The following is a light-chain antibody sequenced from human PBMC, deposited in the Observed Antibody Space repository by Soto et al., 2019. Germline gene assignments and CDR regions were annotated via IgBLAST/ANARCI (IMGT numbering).Light chain of an antibody. J-gene: IGLJ1*01. CDR3: SSYRSSTTFV. V-gene: IGLV2-14*01. CDR1: SSDVGAYNY. CDR2: EVR. Sequence: QSLLTNSASESGSPGQSITISCTGTSSDVGAYNYVSWYQQYPGKAPKVIIFEVRKRPSGVSNRFSGSKSGDTASLTISGLQAEDEADYYCSSYRSSTTFVFGTGTKVTVL.